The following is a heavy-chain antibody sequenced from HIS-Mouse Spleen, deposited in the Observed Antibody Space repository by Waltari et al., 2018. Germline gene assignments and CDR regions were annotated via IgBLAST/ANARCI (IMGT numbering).Heavy chain of an antibody. CDR2: ISYDGSNK. CDR1: GFTFSSYG. D-gene: IGHD1-7*01. J-gene: IGHJ1*01. Sequence: QVQLVESGGGVVQPGRSLRLPCAASGFTFSSYGMHWVRQAPGKGLEWVAVISYDGSNKYYADSVKGRFTISRDNSKNTLYLQMNSLRAEDTAVYYCAKGSGTRAEYFQHWGQGTLVTVSS. V-gene: IGHV3-30*18. CDR3: AKGSGTRAEYFQH.